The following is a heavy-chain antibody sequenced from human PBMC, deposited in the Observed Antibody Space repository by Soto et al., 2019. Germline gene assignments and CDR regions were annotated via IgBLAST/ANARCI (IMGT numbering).Heavy chain of an antibody. CDR3: ARAGDYHSSGYAGFDI. D-gene: IGHD3-22*01. Sequence: QVQLVQSGAEVKKPGASVKVSCKASGYTFTTYYMHWIRQAPGQGLEWMGSIDPKNGSTSHEQKFQGTVTMTRDTSTSTVYMDLRSLRSEDTTVYYCARAGDYHSSGYAGFDIWGQGTMVTVSS. CDR1: GYTFTTYY. V-gene: IGHV1-46*01. CDR2: IDPKNGST. J-gene: IGHJ3*02.